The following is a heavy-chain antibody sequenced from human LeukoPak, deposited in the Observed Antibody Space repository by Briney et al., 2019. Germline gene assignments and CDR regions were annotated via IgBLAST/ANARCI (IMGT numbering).Heavy chain of an antibody. J-gene: IGHJ5*02. CDR1: GASISSYY. CDR2: IYYTGST. CDR3: ASEIYDYYDSSGYYYVGWFDP. D-gene: IGHD3-22*01. V-gene: IGHV4-59*08. Sequence: SETLSLTCIVSGASISSYYWSWIRQPPGKGLEWIGYIYYTGSTNYNPSLKSRVTISVDTSKNQFSLKLTSVTAADTAVYYCASEIYDYYDSSGYYYVGWFDPWGQGTLVTVSS.